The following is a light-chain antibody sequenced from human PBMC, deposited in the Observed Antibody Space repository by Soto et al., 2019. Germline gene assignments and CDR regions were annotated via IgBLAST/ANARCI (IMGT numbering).Light chain of an antibody. CDR1: QSVSSSY. J-gene: IGKJ1*01. Sequence: EIVLTQSPGTLSLSPGERATLSCMASQSVSSSYLAWYQQKPGQAPRPLIYGASSRAIGIPDRFSGSGSGTDFTLTISRLEPEDVAVYYCQQYGSSPWRFGQGTKVEIK. V-gene: IGKV3-20*01. CDR3: QQYGSSPWR. CDR2: GAS.